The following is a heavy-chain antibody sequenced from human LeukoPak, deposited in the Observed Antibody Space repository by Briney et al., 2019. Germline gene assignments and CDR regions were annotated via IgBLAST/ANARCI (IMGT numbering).Heavy chain of an antibody. J-gene: IGHJ4*02. CDR3: ARDLSDYYDSSAGTDY. D-gene: IGHD3-22*01. CDR1: GFTFSSYA. CDR2: ISYDGSNK. Sequence: GGSLRLSCAASGFTFSSYAMHWVRQAPGKGLEWVAVISYDGSNKYYADSVKGRFIISRDNSKNTLYLQMNSLRAEDTAVYYCARDLSDYYDSSAGTDYWGQGTLVTVSS. V-gene: IGHV3-30-3*01.